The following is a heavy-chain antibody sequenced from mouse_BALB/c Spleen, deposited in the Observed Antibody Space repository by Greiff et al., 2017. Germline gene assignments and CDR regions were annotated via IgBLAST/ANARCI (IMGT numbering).Heavy chain of an antibody. J-gene: IGHJ3*01. CDR3: ATGGFAY. Sequence: EVNVVESGGGLVQPGGSLKLSCAASGFTFSSYTMSWVRQTPEKRLEWVAYISNGGGSTYYPDTVKGRFTISRDNAKNTLYLQMSSLKSEDTAMYYCATGGFAYWGQGTLVTVSA. V-gene: IGHV5-12-2*01. CDR2: ISNGGGST. CDR1: GFTFSSYT.